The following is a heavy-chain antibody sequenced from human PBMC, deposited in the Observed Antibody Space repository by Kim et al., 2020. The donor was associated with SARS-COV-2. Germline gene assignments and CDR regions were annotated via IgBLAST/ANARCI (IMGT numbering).Heavy chain of an antibody. CDR1: GFTFSSYG. J-gene: IGHJ5*02. CDR3: ARDAYIVVVPAARGWFDP. Sequence: GGSLRLSCAASGFTFSSYGMHWVRQAPGKGLEWVAVIWYDGSNKYYADSVKGRFTISRDNSKNTLYLQMNSLRAEDTAVYYCARDAYIVVVPAARGWFDPWGQGTLVTVSS. D-gene: IGHD2-2*01. CDR2: IWYDGSNK. V-gene: IGHV3-33*01.